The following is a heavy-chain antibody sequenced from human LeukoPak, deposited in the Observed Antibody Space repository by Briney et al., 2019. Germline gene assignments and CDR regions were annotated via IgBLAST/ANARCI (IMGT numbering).Heavy chain of an antibody. CDR1: GDSVSSNSAA. D-gene: IGHD6-13*01. V-gene: IGHV6-1*01. CDR2: TYYRSKWYN. J-gene: IGHJ3*02. Sequence: SQTLSLTCAICGDSVSSNSAAWNWIRQSPSRGLEWLGRTYYRSKWYNDYAVSVKSRITINPDTSKNQFSLQLNSVTPEDTAVYYCARDLVSGIAAAGGDWDGAFDIWGQGTMVTLSS. CDR3: ARDLVSGIAAAGGDWDGAFDI.